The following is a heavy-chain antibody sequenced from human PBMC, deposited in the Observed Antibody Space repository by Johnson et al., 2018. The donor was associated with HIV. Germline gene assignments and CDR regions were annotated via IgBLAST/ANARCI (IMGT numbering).Heavy chain of an antibody. Sequence: VQLVESGGGLVKPGGSLRLSCAASGFTFSNARMSWVRQAPGKGLEWVGRIKSKTDGGTTDYAAPVKGRFTISRDDSKNTLYLQMSSLRAEDTAVYYCARGGIIHDAFDIWGQGTMVTVSS. D-gene: IGHD1-1*01. J-gene: IGHJ3*02. V-gene: IGHV3-15*01. CDR2: IKSKTDGGTT. CDR3: ARGGIIHDAFDI. CDR1: GFTFSNAR.